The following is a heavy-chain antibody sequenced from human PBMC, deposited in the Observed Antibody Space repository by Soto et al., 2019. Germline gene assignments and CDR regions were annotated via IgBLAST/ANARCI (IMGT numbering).Heavy chain of an antibody. D-gene: IGHD2-21*01. CDR2: ISFRGNI. Sequence: QVQLQESGPGLGKPSETLSFKCSVSGASINSAGFYWAWIRHLPEKGLEWIGHISFRGNIYHNPSLTSRISISADSSTNQFSLSLISVTAADTAVYYCGSLSYCDGGSGGPVDLWGQGAPLTVSS. V-gene: IGHV4-31*03. CDR3: GSLSYCDGGSGGPVDL. CDR1: GASINSAGFY. J-gene: IGHJ5*02.